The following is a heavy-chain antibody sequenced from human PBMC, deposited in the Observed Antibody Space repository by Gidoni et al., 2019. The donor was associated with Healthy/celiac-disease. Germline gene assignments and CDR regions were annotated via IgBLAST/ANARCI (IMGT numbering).Heavy chain of an antibody. Sequence: QLQLQESGPGLVLPSDTLFLTCTVYGVSIRSSRYYWGWLRRHPWKGLEGTGSITYNGRTNYTPSLISRVTISRDTANNQFTRKLSSVTAADTAVYYCARHITWYSSGWYWDGFDPWGQGTLVTVSS. CDR2: ITYNGRT. J-gene: IGHJ5*02. CDR1: GVSIRSSRYY. D-gene: IGHD6-19*01. V-gene: IGHV4-39*01. CDR3: ARHITWYSSGWYWDGFDP.